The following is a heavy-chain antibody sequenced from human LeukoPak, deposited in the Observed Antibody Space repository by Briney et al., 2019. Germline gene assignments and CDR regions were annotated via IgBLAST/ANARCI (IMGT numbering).Heavy chain of an antibody. CDR2: IYYSGST. CDR3: AREGVTKYYFDY. J-gene: IGHJ4*02. Sequence: SETLSLTCTVSGGSISSYYWSWIRRPPGKGLEWIGYIYYSGSTNYNPPLKSRVTLSVDTSKNQFSLKLSSVTAADTAVYYCAREGVTKYYFDYWGQGTLVTVSS. CDR1: GGSISSYY. V-gene: IGHV4-59*01. D-gene: IGHD4-11*01.